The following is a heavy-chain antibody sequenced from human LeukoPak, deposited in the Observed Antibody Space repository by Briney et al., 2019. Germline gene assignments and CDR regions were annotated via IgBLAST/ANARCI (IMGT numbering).Heavy chain of an antibody. Sequence: SENLSLTCAVSGYSISSGYYWGWIRQPPGKGLEWIGSIYRSGSTYYNPSLKSRVTISVDTSKNQFSLKLSSVTAADTAVYYCAREVYDSSVFDYWGQGTLVTVSS. J-gene: IGHJ4*02. CDR3: AREVYDSSVFDY. CDR2: IYRSGST. D-gene: IGHD3-22*01. V-gene: IGHV4-38-2*02. CDR1: GYSISSGYY.